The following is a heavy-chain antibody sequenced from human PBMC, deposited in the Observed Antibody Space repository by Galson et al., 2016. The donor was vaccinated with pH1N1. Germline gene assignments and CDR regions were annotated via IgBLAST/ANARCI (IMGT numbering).Heavy chain of an antibody. CDR2: LRYAGTKE. V-gene: IGHV3-30*02. D-gene: IGHD2-15*01. CDR3: VRVDCPGGTCPNHYFGY. CDR1: GFTFSNYG. J-gene: IGHJ4*02. Sequence: SRRLSCAASGFTFSNYGVHWARQAPGMWLEWVAFLRYAGTKELHPDAVRVRFTISSDNSKNTLYLQMNSLSPEDTAVYYCVRVDCPGGTCPNHYFGYWGQGTLVTVSS.